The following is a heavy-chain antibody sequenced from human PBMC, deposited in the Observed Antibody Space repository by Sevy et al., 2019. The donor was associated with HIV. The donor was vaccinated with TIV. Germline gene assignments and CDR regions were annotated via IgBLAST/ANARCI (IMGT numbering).Heavy chain of an antibody. J-gene: IGHJ4*01. CDR2: ISSSSSTI. D-gene: IGHD6-19*01. CDR3: AKDQSVAGFDY. V-gene: IGHV3-48*01. Sequence: GGSLRLSCAASGFTFSSYSMNWVRQAPGKGLEWVSYISSSSSTIYYADSVKGRFTISRDNAKNSLYLQMNSLRAEDTAVYYCAKDQSVAGFDYWGHGTLVTVSS. CDR1: GFTFSSYS.